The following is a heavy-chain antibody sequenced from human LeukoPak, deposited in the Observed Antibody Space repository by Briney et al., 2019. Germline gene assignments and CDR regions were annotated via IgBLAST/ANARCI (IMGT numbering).Heavy chain of an antibody. J-gene: IGHJ3*02. CDR1: GYTFTSYA. CDR3: ARDRSPGKFQYSSRLDAFDI. Sequence: GASVKVSCKASGYTFTSYAMHWVRQAPGQRLEWMGWISAYNGNTNYAQKLQGRVTMTTDTSTSTAYMELRSLRSDDTAVYYCARDRSPGKFQYSSRLDAFDIWGQGTMVTVSS. V-gene: IGHV1-18*01. D-gene: IGHD6-13*01. CDR2: ISAYNGNT.